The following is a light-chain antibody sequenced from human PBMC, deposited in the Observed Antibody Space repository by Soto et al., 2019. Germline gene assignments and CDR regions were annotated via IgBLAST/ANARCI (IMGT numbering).Light chain of an antibody. Sequence: EIVLTQSPGTLSLSPGERATLFCRASQTLSTNSLAWYQQRLGQTPRLLIYAASTRDTDIPDRFNGSGSGTDFALTISRLEPEDFALYYCQQYDASPLTFGPGTKVDVK. CDR3: QQYDASPLT. J-gene: IGKJ3*01. V-gene: IGKV3-20*01. CDR1: QTLSTNS. CDR2: AAS.